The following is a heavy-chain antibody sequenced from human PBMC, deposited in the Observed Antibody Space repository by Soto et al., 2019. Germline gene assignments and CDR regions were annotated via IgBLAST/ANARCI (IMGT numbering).Heavy chain of an antibody. CDR2: IYPVASDI. J-gene: IGHJ4*02. V-gene: IGHV5-51*01. CDR1: GYTFIYFW. D-gene: IGHD3-16*01. CDR3: ARQRSSRGSYYAAFDF. Sequence: GESLKISCQASGYTFIYFWVAWVRQVPGKGLEWMGVIYPVASDIRYSPSFEGHVTISADKSTNTAYLQWSSLEAADTAIHYCARQRSSRGSYYAAFDFWGPGTLVTVSS.